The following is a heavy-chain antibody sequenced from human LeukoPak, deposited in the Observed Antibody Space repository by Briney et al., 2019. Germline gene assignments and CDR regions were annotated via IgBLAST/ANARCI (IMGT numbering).Heavy chain of an antibody. Sequence: GGSLRLSCAASGFSFSDFGMYWVRQAPGKGPEWVAFIRADESEKYYAESVKGRFTISRDNSKNTLYLQINSLRVEDTAVYCRAKPLNHPSEDPAFDPWGQGTLVTVSS. V-gene: IGHV3-30*02. J-gene: IGHJ5*02. CDR3: AKPLNHPSEDPAFDP. CDR1: GFSFSDFG. CDR2: IRADESEK.